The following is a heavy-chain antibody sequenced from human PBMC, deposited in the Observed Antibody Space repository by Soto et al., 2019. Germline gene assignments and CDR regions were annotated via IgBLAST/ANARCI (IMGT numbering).Heavy chain of an antibody. CDR3: AKDGLTRGLPYYFDY. CDR1: GFTFSSYA. CDR2: ISGSGGST. D-gene: IGHD2-8*01. J-gene: IGHJ4*02. Sequence: GGSLRLSCAASGFTFSSYAMSWVRQAPGKGLEWVSAISGSGGSTYYADSVKGRFTISRDNSKNTLYLQMNSLRAEDTAVYYCAKDGLTRGLPYYFDYWGQGTLVTVAS. V-gene: IGHV3-23*01.